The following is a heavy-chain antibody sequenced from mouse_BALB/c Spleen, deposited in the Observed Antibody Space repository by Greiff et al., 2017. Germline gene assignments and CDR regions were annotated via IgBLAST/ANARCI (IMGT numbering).Heavy chain of an antibody. CDR3: NAGDYYGSSYNY. CDR2: IDPENGDT. J-gene: IGHJ2*01. D-gene: IGHD1-1*01. Sequence: VQLQQSGAELVRSGASVKLSCTASGFNIKDYYMHWVKQRPEQGLEWIGWIDPENGDTEYAPKFQGKATMTADTSSNTAYLQLSSLTSEDTAVYYCNAGDYYGSSYNYWGQGTTLTVFS. V-gene: IGHV14-4*02. CDR1: GFNIKDYY.